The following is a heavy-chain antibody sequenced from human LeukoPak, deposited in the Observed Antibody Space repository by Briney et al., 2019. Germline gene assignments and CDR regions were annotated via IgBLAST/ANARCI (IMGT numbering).Heavy chain of an antibody. CDR3: AKVRAPAFDY. Sequence: GGSLRLSCAASGFTFSSYSMNWVRQAPGKGLEWVSAISGSGRGGSTYYADSVKGRFTISRDNSKNTLYLQMNSLRAEDTAVYYCAKVRAPAFDYWGQGTLVTVSS. V-gene: IGHV3-23*01. J-gene: IGHJ4*02. CDR1: GFTFSSYS. CDR2: ISGSGRGGST.